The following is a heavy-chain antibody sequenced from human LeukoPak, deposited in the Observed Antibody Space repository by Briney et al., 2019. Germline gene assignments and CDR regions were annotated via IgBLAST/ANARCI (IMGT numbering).Heavy chain of an antibody. V-gene: IGHV1-2*06. J-gene: IGHJ5*02. Sequence: ASVNVSCKASGYTFTDYYIHWVRQAPGQGPEWMGRINGKNGDTNYARKFQGRVTMTRDTSISTAYMELSRLRSDDTAVFYCARDPWGGDIVVVPAAIHDPWGQGTLVTVSS. CDR1: GYTFTDYY. CDR2: INGKNGDT. CDR3: ARDPWGGDIVVVPAAIHDP. D-gene: IGHD2-2*01.